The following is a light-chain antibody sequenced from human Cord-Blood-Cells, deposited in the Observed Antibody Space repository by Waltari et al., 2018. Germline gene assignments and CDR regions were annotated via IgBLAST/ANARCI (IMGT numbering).Light chain of an antibody. Sequence: QSALTQPASVSGSPGQSITISCTGTSSDVGGYNYVSWYQQHPGKAPKPMIYDVSNRPSGVSNGFPGSKSGNTASLTISGLQAEDEADYYCRSYTSSSTLVFGGGTKLTVL. V-gene: IGLV2-14*01. CDR2: DVS. CDR1: SSDVGGYNY. CDR3: RSYTSSSTLV. J-gene: IGLJ2*01.